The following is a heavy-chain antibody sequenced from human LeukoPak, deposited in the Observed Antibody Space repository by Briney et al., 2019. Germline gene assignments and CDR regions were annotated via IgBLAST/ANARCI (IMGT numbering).Heavy chain of an antibody. Sequence: GGSLRLSCVGSGVIVRSNYMTWVRQAPGKGLEWVSILYHGGSTYYADSVKGRFSISSDTSKNTLYLQMNSLRVEDTAVYYCARDLTSGWYGFDYWGQGTLVTVSS. V-gene: IGHV3-66*01. D-gene: IGHD6-19*01. J-gene: IGHJ4*02. CDR3: ARDLTSGWYGFDY. CDR2: LYHGGST. CDR1: GVIVRSNY.